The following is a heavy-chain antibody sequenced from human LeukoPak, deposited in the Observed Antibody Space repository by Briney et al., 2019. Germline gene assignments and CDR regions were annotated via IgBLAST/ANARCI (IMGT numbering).Heavy chain of an antibody. V-gene: IGHV3-23*01. CDR3: AKVAGHEYYYYYGMDV. D-gene: IGHD6-19*01. CDR1: GFSFRGYA. J-gene: IGHJ6*02. CDR2: IGSDDRT. Sequence: QPGGSLRLTCAASGFSFRGYAISWVGQAPGKGLEWVSGIGSDDRTHYAESVKGRFAISRGMDESTLSLQMNSLRADDTAVYYCAKVAGHEYYYYYGMDVWGQGTTATVSS.